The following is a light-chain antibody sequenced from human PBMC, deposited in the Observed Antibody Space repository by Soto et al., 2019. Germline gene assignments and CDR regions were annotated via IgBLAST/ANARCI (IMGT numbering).Light chain of an antibody. Sequence: QSVLTQPASVSGSPGQSITISCIGTSNDVGAYKFVSWYQQHPGKAPKLLIYEVTIRPLGASNRFSGSKSGNTASLTISGLQAEDEADYYCSSYTSSSTYVFGTGTKLTVL. CDR3: SSYTSSSTYV. V-gene: IGLV2-14*01. CDR2: EVT. CDR1: SNDVGAYKF. J-gene: IGLJ1*01.